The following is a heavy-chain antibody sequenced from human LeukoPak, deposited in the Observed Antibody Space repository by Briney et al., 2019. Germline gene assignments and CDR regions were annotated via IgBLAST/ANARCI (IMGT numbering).Heavy chain of an antibody. CDR2: ISGSGGTT. V-gene: IGHV3-23*01. J-gene: IGHJ4*02. CDR1: GFTFSSYA. Sequence: GGSLRLSCAASGFTFSSYAMSWARQAPGKGLEWVSVISGSGGTTHYADSVKGRFTISRDNSKNTLYLQMNSLRGEDTAVYYCAKDGQVNQPDRLFTDWGQGTLVIVSS. D-gene: IGHD1-14*01. CDR3: AKDGQVNQPDRLFTD.